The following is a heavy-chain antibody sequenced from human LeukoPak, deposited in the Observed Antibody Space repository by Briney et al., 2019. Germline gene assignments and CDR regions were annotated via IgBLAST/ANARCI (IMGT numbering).Heavy chain of an antibody. CDR2: IYTSGST. CDR1: GGSISRYY. D-gene: IGHD4-11*01. Sequence: PSETLSLTCTVTGGSISRYYWSWIRQPPGQGLEWIGYIYTSGSTNYNPSLKSRVTISVDTSKNQFSLKLSSVTAADTAVYYCARHMTTVTTGKYNWFDPRGQGTLVTVSS. V-gene: IGHV4-4*09. CDR3: ARHMTTVTTGKYNWFDP. J-gene: IGHJ5*02.